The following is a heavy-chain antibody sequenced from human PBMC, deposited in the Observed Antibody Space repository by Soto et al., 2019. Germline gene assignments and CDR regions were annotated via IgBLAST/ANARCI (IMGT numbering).Heavy chain of an antibody. V-gene: IGHV3-48*01. CDR1: GFTFSSYS. Sequence: GGSLRLSCAASGFTFSSYSMNWVRQAPGKGLEWVSYISSSSSTIYYADSVKGRFTISRDNAKNSLYLQMNSLRAEDTAVYYCARVFCSSTSCHFDYWGQGTLVTVSS. CDR3: ARVFCSSTSCHFDY. D-gene: IGHD2-2*01. CDR2: ISSSSSTI. J-gene: IGHJ4*02.